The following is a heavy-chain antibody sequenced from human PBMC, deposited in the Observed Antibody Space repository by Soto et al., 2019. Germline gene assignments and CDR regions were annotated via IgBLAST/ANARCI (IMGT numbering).Heavy chain of an antibody. CDR3: ARIKWGLNYYNGMDI. Sequence: QVQLVQSGAEVKKSGASVKVSCKPSGYSFSDYLIQWVRQAPGQGLEWVAWINPKTAATNYAKKFQGRVSLSCDTSSTTAYMELTRLRPDDTAVYYCARIKWGLNYYNGMDIWGQGTTVIVSS. CDR1: GYSFSDYL. V-gene: IGHV1-2*02. D-gene: IGHD1-26*01. J-gene: IGHJ6*02. CDR2: INPKTAAT.